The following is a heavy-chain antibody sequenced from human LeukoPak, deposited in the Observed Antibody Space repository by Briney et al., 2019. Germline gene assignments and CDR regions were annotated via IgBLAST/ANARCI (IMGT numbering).Heavy chain of an antibody. J-gene: IGHJ4*02. CDR1: GFTFSTYA. CDR2: ISGGGGST. V-gene: IGHV3-23*01. CDR3: AKGYSRGWYPSFGY. Sequence: LPGGSLRLSCAASGFTFSTYAMSWVRQAPGKGLQWVSSISGGGGSTFYADSVKGRFPISRDNSKNTLYLQMNSLRAEDTAVYYCAKGYSRGWYPSFGYWGQGTLVTVSS. D-gene: IGHD6-19*01.